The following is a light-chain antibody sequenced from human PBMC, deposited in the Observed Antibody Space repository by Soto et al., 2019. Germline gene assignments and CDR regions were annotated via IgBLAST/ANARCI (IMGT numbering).Light chain of an antibody. J-gene: IGKJ2*01. Sequence: EIVLTQSPGTLSLSPGERATLSCRASQSVSSTYSAWYQQKPGQAPRLVIYAASNTATGMPNRFSCSASGADFTLTISRLEPEDFAIYYCQQYDTSLPMYTFGQGTKLEIK. CDR2: AAS. CDR1: QSVSSTY. V-gene: IGKV3-20*01. CDR3: QQYDTSLPMYT.